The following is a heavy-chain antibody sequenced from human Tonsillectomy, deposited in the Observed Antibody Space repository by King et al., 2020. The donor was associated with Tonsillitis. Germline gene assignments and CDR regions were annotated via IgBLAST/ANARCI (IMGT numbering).Heavy chain of an antibody. V-gene: IGHV3-23*04. CDR2: ISSSGGST. CDR3: AKEGGMSTVTTWSDYACDI. Sequence: DVQLVESGGGLVQPGGSLRLSCAASGFTFSNYAMSWVRQAPGKGLEWVSTISSSGGSTCYADSVKGRFTISRDNSKNTLYLQMNSLRVEDTAVYYCAKEGGMSTVTTWSDYACDIWGQGTMVTVSS. CDR1: GFTFSNYA. D-gene: IGHD4-17*01. J-gene: IGHJ3*02.